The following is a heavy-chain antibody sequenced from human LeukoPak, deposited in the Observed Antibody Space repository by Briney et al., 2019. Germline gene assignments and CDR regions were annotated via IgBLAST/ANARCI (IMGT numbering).Heavy chain of an antibody. Sequence: GGSLRLSCAASGFGLSNFWMSWVRQAPGKGPEWVANIKEDGSLKNYVDSVEGRFTVSRDNAKNTLYLQMNSLRLEDTAVYYCVRDWAPASMQAAPFDCWGQGTLVTVSS. CDR3: VRDWAPASMQAAPFDC. J-gene: IGHJ4*02. V-gene: IGHV3-7*01. CDR1: GFGLSNFW. D-gene: IGHD2/OR15-2a*01. CDR2: IKEDGSLK.